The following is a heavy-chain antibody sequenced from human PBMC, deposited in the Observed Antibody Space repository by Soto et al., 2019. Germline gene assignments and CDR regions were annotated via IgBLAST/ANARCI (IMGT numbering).Heavy chain of an antibody. D-gene: IGHD2-15*01. J-gene: IGHJ6*02. CDR2: ISAYNGNT. CDR1: GYTFTSYG. V-gene: IGHV1-18*01. Sequence: GASVKVSCKASGYTFTSYGISWVRQAPGQGLEWMGWISAYNGNTNYAQKLQGRVTMTTDTSTSTAYMELRSLRSDDTAVYYCARPSPPFGGSCYRAYYYYGMDVWGQGTTVTVSS. CDR3: ARPSPPFGGSCYRAYYYYGMDV.